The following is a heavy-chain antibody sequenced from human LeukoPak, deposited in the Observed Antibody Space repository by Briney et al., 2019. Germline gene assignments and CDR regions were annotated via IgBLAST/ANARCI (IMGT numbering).Heavy chain of an antibody. J-gene: IGHJ5*02. Sequence: GGSLRLSCAASGFTFSSYEMNWVRQAPGKGLEWVSYISSSGSTIYYADSVKGRFTISRDNAKNSLYLQLNRLRAEDTAVYYCAREQLINWFDPWGQGTLVTVSS. D-gene: IGHD3-16*01. CDR1: GFTFSSYE. CDR2: ISSSGSTI. V-gene: IGHV3-48*03. CDR3: AREQLINWFDP.